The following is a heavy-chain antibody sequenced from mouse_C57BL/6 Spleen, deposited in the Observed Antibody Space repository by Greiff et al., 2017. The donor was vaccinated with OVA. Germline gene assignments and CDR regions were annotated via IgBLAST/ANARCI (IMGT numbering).Heavy chain of an antibody. V-gene: IGHV1-64*01. J-gene: IGHJ1*03. D-gene: IGHD2-4*01. CDR1: GYTFTSYW. CDR3: ARANYDYDEGYFDV. CDR2: IHPNSGST. Sequence: VQLQQPGAELVKPGASVKLSCKASGYTFTSYWMPWVKQRPGQGLEWIGMIHPNSGSTHYNEKFKSKATLTVDTSSSTAYMPLSSLTSEDSAVYYCARANYDYDEGYFDVWGTGTTVTVSS.